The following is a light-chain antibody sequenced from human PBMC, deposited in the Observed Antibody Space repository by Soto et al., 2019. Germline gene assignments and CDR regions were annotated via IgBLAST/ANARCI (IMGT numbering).Light chain of an antibody. CDR2: DDR. CDR3: QVWDSSSDHPV. V-gene: IGLV3-21*02. CDR1: NIGGRS. Sequence: SYELTQPPSVSVAPGQTARITCGGSNIGGRSVHWYQQKPGQAPILVVYDDRDRPSGIPERFSGSNSGNTATLTISRVEVGDEADYYCQVWDSSSDHPVFGGGTKLTVL. J-gene: IGLJ2*01.